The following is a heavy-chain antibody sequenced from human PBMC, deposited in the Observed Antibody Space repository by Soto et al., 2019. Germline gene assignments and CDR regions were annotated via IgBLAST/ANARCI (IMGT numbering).Heavy chain of an antibody. Sequence: QVQLQESGPGLGKPSQTLSLTCTVSGGSINRGGYYWTWIRQHPGKGLEWIGSVYYSGSTNYNPSLKSRVTLSVDTSKNQLSLKLSSVSAAGTAVYYCARGAGGNFYFDYWGQGTLVTVSS. CDR2: VYYSGST. CDR3: ARGAGGNFYFDY. J-gene: IGHJ4*02. D-gene: IGHD2-21*02. CDR1: GGSINRGGYY. V-gene: IGHV4-31*03.